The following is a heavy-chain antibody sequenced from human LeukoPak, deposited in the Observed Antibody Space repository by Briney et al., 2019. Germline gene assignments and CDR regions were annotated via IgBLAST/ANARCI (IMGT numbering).Heavy chain of an antibody. CDR2: INPSGGST. CDR3: ARESLDCGGDCYLDY. CDR1: GYTFISYY. V-gene: IGHV1-46*01. D-gene: IGHD2-21*02. Sequence: ASVKVSCKASGYTFISYYMHWVRQAPGQGLEWMGIINPSGGSTSYAQKFQGRVTMTRDTSTSTVYMELSSLRSEDTAVYYCARESLDCGGDCYLDYWGQGTLVTVSS. J-gene: IGHJ4*02.